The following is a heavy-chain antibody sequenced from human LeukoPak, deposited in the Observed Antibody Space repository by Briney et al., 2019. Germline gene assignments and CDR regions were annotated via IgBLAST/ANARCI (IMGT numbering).Heavy chain of an antibody. CDR3: ARELRFLEWLLSTGPPNAFDI. J-gene: IGHJ3*02. Sequence: SSETLSLTCTVSGGSISSYYWSWLRQPPGKGLEWIGYIYYSGSTNYNPSLKSRVTILVDTSKNQFSLKLSSVTAADTAVYYCARELRFLEWLLSTGPPNAFDIWGQGTMVTVSS. D-gene: IGHD3-3*01. V-gene: IGHV4-59*01. CDR2: IYYSGST. CDR1: GGSISSYY.